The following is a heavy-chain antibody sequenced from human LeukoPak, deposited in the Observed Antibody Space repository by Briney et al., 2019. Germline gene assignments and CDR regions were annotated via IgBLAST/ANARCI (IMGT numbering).Heavy chain of an antibody. CDR3: AQTFYPLHEWFGEFVGPQIFDC. V-gene: IGHV3-9*01. Sequence: GGSLRLSCEASGFTFDNYAMHWVRQSPGKGLEWVSGITWKSGSIAYADSVNGGFIISSDNAKNSLYLQMNMLRAEDTALYDCAQTFYPLHEWFGEFVGPQIFDCWGQGTLVT. D-gene: IGHD3-10*01. J-gene: IGHJ4*02. CDR1: GFTFDNYA. CDR2: ITWKSGSI.